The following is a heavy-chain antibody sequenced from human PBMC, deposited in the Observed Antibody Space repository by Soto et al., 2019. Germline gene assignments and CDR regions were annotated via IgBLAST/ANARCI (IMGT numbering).Heavy chain of an antibody. CDR2: FFYGGRT. Sequence: QVQLQQSGPGLLKPSETLSLTCTVSGGSISSPSYNWGWVRQPPGKGPEWIGSFFYGGRTHSSPALKSPLSISVDTARSQVSLILTSVTAADTAVYYCATVASTHFDSWGQGALVVVSS. CDR1: GGSISSPSYN. CDR3: ATVASTHFDS. D-gene: IGHD1-1*01. V-gene: IGHV4-39*01. J-gene: IGHJ4*02.